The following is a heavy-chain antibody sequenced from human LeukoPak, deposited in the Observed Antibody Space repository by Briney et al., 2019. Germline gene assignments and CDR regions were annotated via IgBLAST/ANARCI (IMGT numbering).Heavy chain of an antibody. CDR3: ARPVKRGYSYGYGY. Sequence: GGSLRLSCAASGFTFSSYEMHWVRQAPGKGLEWVSYISSSSSTIYYADSVKGRVTISRDTAKNSLYLQMNSLRAEDTAVYYCARPVKRGYSYGYGYWGQGTLVTVSS. CDR1: GFTFSSYE. V-gene: IGHV3-48*03. CDR2: ISSSSSTI. D-gene: IGHD5-18*01. J-gene: IGHJ4*02.